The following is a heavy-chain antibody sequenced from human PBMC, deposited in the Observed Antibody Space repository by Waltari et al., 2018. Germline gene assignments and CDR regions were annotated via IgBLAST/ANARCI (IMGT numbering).Heavy chain of an antibody. V-gene: IGHV4-34*01. CDR2: INHSGST. D-gene: IGHD3-10*01. CDR3: ARPAERFTYYYGSGSYYDY. Sequence: QVQLQQWGAGLLKPSETLSLTCAVYGGSFSGYYWSWIRQPPGTGLEWIGEINHSGSTNYNPSLKSRVTISVDTSKNQFSLKLSSVTAADTAVYYCARPAERFTYYYGSGSYYDYWGQGTLVTVSS. J-gene: IGHJ4*02. CDR1: GGSFSGYY.